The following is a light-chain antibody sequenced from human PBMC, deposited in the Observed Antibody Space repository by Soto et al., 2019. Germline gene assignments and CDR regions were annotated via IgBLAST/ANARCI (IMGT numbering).Light chain of an antibody. J-gene: IGKJ1*01. V-gene: IGKV1-39*01. Sequence: DIQMTQSPSSLSASVGDRVTITCRASQGISTYLNWYQQKPGKAPKLLIYAASSLQSGVPSRFSGSGSGTDFTLTISSLQPEDFATYYCQQSYSIWTFGQGTKVDIK. CDR1: QGISTY. CDR3: QQSYSIWT. CDR2: AAS.